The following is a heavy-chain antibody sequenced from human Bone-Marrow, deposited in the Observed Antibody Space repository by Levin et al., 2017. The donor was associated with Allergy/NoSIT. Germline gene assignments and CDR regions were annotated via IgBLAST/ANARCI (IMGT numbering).Heavy chain of an antibody. CDR3: ASGIAVAGTGAR. J-gene: IGHJ4*02. D-gene: IGHD6-19*01. CDR1: GGSFSGYY. V-gene: IGHV4-34*01. CDR2: INHSGST. Sequence: PSETLSLTCAVYGGSFSGYYWSWIRQPPGKGLEWIGEINHSGSTNYNPSLKSRVTISVDTSKNQFSLKLSSVTAADTAVYYCASGIAVAGTGARWGQGTLVTVSS.